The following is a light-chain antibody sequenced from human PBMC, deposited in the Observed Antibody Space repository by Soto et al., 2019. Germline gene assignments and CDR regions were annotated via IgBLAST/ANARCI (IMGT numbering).Light chain of an antibody. CDR3: QQYNNWWT. V-gene: IGKV3-15*01. J-gene: IGKJ1*01. CDR2: GAS. Sequence: EIVMTQSPATLSVSPGERATLSCRASQSVSNNLAWYQKKPGQAPRLLIYGASTRATGIPARFSGSGSGTEVTLTISSLQSEDFAVYYCQQYNNWWTFGQGTRVDIK. CDR1: QSVSNN.